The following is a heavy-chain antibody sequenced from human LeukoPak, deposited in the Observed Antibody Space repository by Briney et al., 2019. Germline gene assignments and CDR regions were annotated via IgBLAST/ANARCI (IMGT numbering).Heavy chain of an antibody. CDR2: IIPILGIA. V-gene: IGHV1-69*04. J-gene: IGHJ4*02. CDR1: GGTFSSYA. Sequence: GASVKVSCKASGGTFSSYAISWVRQAPGQGLEWMGRIIPILGIANYAQKFQDRVTITADKSTSTAYMELSSLRSEDTAVYYCARGRTGYVWGSYDYWGRGTLVTVSS. CDR3: ARGRTGYVWGSYDY. D-gene: IGHD3-16*01.